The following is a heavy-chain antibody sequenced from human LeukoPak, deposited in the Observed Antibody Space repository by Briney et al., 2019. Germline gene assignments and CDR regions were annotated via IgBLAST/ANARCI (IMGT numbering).Heavy chain of an antibody. CDR3: AKGSRVSGIAVGPFDY. Sequence: PAGGSLRLSCAASGFTFSSYSMNWVRQAPGKGLEWVSAISGSGGSTYYADSVKGRFTISRDNSKNTLYLQMNSLRAEDTAVYYCAKGSRVSGIAVGPFDYWGQGTLVTVSS. D-gene: IGHD6-19*01. J-gene: IGHJ4*02. V-gene: IGHV3-23*01. CDR1: GFTFSSYS. CDR2: ISGSGGST.